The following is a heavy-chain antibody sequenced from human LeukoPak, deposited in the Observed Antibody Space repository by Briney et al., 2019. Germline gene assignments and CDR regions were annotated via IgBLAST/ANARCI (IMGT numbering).Heavy chain of an antibody. CDR1: GYTFTSYA. J-gene: IGHJ4*02. Sequence: ASVKVSCKASGYTFTSYAMNGVRQAPGQGLEWMGWINTNTGNPTYAQGFTGRFVFSLDTSVSTAYLQISSLKAEDTAVYYCARGRETGDYYDSSSLTKPSYYFDYWGQGTLVTVSS. CDR3: ARGRETGDYYDSSSLTKPSYYFDY. V-gene: IGHV7-4-1*02. CDR2: INTNTGNP. D-gene: IGHD3-22*01.